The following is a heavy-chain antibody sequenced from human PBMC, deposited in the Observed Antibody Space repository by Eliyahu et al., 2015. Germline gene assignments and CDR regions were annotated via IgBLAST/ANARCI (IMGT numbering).Heavy chain of an antibody. Sequence: QLVQSGAEVKKPGASVKVSCKASGYTFTGYYMHWVRQAPGQGLEWMGWINPNSGGTNYAQKFQGRVTMTRDTSISTAYMELSRLRSDDTAVYYCARDPGPYYDSSGYYFDYWGQGTLVTVSS. D-gene: IGHD3-22*01. CDR1: GYTFTGYY. CDR3: ARDPGPYYDSSGYYFDY. CDR2: INPNSGGT. V-gene: IGHV1-2*02. J-gene: IGHJ4*02.